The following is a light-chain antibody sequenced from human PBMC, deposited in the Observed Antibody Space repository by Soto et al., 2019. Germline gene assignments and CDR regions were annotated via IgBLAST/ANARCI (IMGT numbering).Light chain of an antibody. CDR3: LQHSTYPPT. CDR1: QGIINY. Sequence: QVPRSPSTKSNSVGDRVNITCLASQGIINYSAWFQQKPWKVPKRLIYAASSLQSGVPSRFSGSGSGTEFTLTISSLQPEDFAVYYCLQHSTYPPTFGQGTKVDI. V-gene: IGKV1-17*03. CDR2: AAS. J-gene: IGKJ1*01.